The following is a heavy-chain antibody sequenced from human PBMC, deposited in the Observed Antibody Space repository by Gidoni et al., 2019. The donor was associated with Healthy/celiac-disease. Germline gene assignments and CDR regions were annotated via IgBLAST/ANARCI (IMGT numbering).Heavy chain of an antibody. CDR1: GFPFSSYA. CDR2: ISYYGSNK. Sequence: QVQLVESGGGVVQPGRSLRLSCHASGFPFSSYAMHWVRQAPGKGLEWVAVISYYGSNKYYADSVKGRFTISRDNSKNTLYLQMNSLRAEDTAVYYCARDNYSTYYYDSSGYYFDYWGQGTLVTVSS. V-gene: IGHV3-30-3*01. D-gene: IGHD3-22*01. J-gene: IGHJ4*02. CDR3: ARDNYSTYYYDSSGYYFDY.